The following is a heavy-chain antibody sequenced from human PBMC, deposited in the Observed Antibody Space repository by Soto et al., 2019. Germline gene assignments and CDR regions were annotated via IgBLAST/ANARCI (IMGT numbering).Heavy chain of an antibody. Sequence: QVQLVQSGAEVKKPGASVKVSCKASGYTFTSYYMHWVRQAPGQGLEWMGIINPSGGSTSYAQKFQGRVTMTRDKSTSTVYMELSSLRSEETAVYYCARGGGRAAAASGDAFDIWGQGTMVTVSS. CDR1: GYTFTSYY. CDR2: INPSGGST. V-gene: IGHV1-46*01. D-gene: IGHD6-13*01. J-gene: IGHJ3*02. CDR3: ARGGGRAAAASGDAFDI.